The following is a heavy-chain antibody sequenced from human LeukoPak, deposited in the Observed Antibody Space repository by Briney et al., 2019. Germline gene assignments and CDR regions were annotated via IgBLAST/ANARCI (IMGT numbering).Heavy chain of an antibody. CDR3: AREAPPYYYGSGSSQEGDY. CDR1: GYTFTSYG. Sequence: SVKVSCKASGYTFTSYGISWVRQAPGQGLEWMGWISAYNGNTNYAQELQGRVTMTRNTSISTAYMELSSLRSEDTAVYYCAREAPPYYYGSGSSQEGDYWGQGTLVTVSS. J-gene: IGHJ4*02. CDR2: ISAYNGNT. D-gene: IGHD3-10*01. V-gene: IGHV1-18*01.